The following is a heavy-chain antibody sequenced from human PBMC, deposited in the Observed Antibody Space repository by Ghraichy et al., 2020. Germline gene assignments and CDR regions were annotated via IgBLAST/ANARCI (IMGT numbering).Heavy chain of an antibody. CDR3: ARGFYGPRDLKEIAARPYYYYYYMDV. Sequence: SETLSLTCAVYGGSFSGYYWSWIRQPPGKGLEWIGEINHSGSTNYNPSLKSRVTISVDTSKNQFSLKLSSVTAADTAVYYCARGFYGPRDLKEIAARPYYYYYYMDVWGKGTTVTVSS. D-gene: IGHD6-6*01. J-gene: IGHJ6*03. CDR2: INHSGST. V-gene: IGHV4-34*01. CDR1: GGSFSGYY.